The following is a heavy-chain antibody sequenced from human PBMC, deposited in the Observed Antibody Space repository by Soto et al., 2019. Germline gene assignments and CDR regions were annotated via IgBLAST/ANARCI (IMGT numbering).Heavy chain of an antibody. D-gene: IGHD3-16*02. CDR3: AHRLARRYQRWFCFDY. V-gene: IGHV2-5*01. J-gene: IGHJ4*02. CDR2: IYWNDDK. Sequence: SGPTLVNPTQTLTLTCTFSGFALSTTGVGVGWIRQPPGKALEWLALIYWNDDKRYSPSLRSRLTITKDTSKNQVVLTMTNMDPLDTPTYSCAHRLARRYQRWFCFDYLDPGPLVDAST. CDR1: GFALSTTGVG.